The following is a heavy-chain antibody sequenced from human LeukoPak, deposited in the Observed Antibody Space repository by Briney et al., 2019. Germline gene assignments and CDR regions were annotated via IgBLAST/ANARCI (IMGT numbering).Heavy chain of an antibody. J-gene: IGHJ4*02. CDR2: IYYSGST. CDR1: GGSVSSGSYY. CDR3: ASQRGGKVATLHY. V-gene: IGHV4-61*01. D-gene: IGHD3-10*01. Sequence: SETLSLTCTVSGGSVSSGSYYWSWIRQPPGKGLEWIGYIYYSGSTNYNPSLKSRVTIPVDTSKNQFSLKLSSVTAADTAVYYCASQRGGKVATLHYWGQGTLVTVSS.